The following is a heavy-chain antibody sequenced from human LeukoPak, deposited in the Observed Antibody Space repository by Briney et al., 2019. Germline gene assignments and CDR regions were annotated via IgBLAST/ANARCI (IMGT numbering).Heavy chain of an antibody. V-gene: IGHV1-2*02. Sequence: GASVKVSCKASGGTFSSYAISWVRQAPGQRLEWMGWINPNSGGTNYAQKFQGRVTMTRDTSISTAYMELSRLRSDDTAVYYCARGRLWFGELLSYFDYWGQGTLVTVSS. CDR3: ARGRLWFGELLSYFDY. J-gene: IGHJ4*02. CDR2: INPNSGGT. D-gene: IGHD3-10*01. CDR1: GGTFSSYA.